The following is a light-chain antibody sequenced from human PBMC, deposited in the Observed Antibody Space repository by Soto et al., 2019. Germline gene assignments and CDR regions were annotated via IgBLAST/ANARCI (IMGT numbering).Light chain of an antibody. V-gene: IGKV3-20*01. J-gene: IGKJ5*01. Sequence: IVMPQSPATLSVSPGERATLSCRASQSVSSSYLAWYQQKPGQAPRLLIYGASSRATGIPDRFSGSGSGTDFTLTISRLEPEDFAVYYCQQYGSSPITLGQGTRLEIK. CDR1: QSVSSSY. CDR3: QQYGSSPIT. CDR2: GAS.